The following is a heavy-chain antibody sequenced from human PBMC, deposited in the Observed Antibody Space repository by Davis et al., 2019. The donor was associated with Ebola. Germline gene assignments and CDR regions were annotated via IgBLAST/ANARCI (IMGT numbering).Heavy chain of an antibody. J-gene: IGHJ4*02. D-gene: IGHD2-21*02. CDR2: IYTSGST. V-gene: IGHV4-4*07. Sequence: PGGSLRLSCTVSGGSISSYYWSWIRQPAGKGLEWIGRIYTSGSTNYNPSLKSRVTMSVDTSKNQLSLKLSSVTAADTAVYYCARVSSRSYCGGDCYLDYWGQGTLVTVSS. CDR3: ARVSSRSYCGGDCYLDY. CDR1: GGSISSYY.